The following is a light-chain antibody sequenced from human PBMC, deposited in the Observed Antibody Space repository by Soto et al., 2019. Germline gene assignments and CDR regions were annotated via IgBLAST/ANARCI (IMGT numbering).Light chain of an antibody. CDR3: QQYNTYWT. Sequence: DIQMTQSPSTLSASVGDRVTITCRASQSIDRWMAWYQQKPGKAPKVLIWDATTLHRGVPSRFSGSRSGTEFTLTISSLQPDDFATYYCQQYNTYWTFGQGTKVEIK. V-gene: IGKV1-5*01. CDR1: QSIDRW. J-gene: IGKJ1*01. CDR2: DAT.